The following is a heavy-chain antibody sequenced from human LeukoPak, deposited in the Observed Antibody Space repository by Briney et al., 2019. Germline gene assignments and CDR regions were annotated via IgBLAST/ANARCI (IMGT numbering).Heavy chain of an antibody. V-gene: IGHV1-2*02. CDR2: INPNSGGT. D-gene: IGHD2-2*01. CDR3: ARMVVGVPAALFDP. J-gene: IGHJ5*02. CDR1: GYTFTGYY. Sequence: ASVKVSCKASGYTFTGYYMHWVRQAPGQGLEWMGWINPNSGGTNYAQKFQGRVTMTRDTSISTAYMELSRLRSDDTAVYYCARMVVGVPAALFDPWGQGTLVTVSS.